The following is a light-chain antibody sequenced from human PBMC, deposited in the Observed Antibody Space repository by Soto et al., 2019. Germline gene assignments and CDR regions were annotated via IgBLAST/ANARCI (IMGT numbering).Light chain of an antibody. CDR2: GNI. J-gene: IGLJ2*01. CDR3: QSYDSSLSGSL. CDR1: RSNIGAGFD. V-gene: IGLV1-40*01. Sequence: QSVLTQPPSVSGAPGQRVTISCTGSRSNIGAGFDVHWYQQLPGTAPKLLIYGNINRPSGVPDRFSGSKSGTSASLAITGLQAEDEAEYYCQSYDSSLSGSLFGGGTKLTVL.